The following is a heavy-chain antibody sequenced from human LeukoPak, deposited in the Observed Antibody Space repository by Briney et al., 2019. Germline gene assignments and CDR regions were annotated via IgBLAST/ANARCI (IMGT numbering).Heavy chain of an antibody. CDR3: AKPDSGDYPFDY. Sequence: PGGSLRLSCAASGFTFSSYAINWVRQAPGKGLEWVSGISGSGDSTYYADSVKGRLTISTDNSKNTLYLQMNSLRAEDTAVYYCAKPDSGDYPFDYWGQGTLVTVSS. CDR2: ISGSGDST. V-gene: IGHV3-23*01. J-gene: IGHJ4*02. D-gene: IGHD4-17*01. CDR1: GFTFSSYA.